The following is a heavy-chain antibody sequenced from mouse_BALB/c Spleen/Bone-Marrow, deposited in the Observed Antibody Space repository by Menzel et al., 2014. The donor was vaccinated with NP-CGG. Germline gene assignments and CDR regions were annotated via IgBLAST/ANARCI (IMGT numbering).Heavy chain of an antibody. CDR2: IWAGGST. CDR1: GFSLTSYG. CDR3: AREATMITWFAY. J-gene: IGHJ3*01. Sequence: QVQLKQSGPGLVAPSQSLSITCTVSGFSLTSYGVHWVRQPPGKGLGWLGVIWAGGSTNYNSALMSRLSISKDNSKSQVFLKMNSLQTDDTAMYYCAREATMITWFAYWGQGTLVTVSA. D-gene: IGHD2-4*01. V-gene: IGHV2-9*02.